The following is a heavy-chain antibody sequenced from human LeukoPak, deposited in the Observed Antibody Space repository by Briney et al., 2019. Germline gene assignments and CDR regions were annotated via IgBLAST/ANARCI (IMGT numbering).Heavy chain of an antibody. CDR2: ITSSSTNI. CDR1: GFTFSTYT. D-gene: IGHD3-10*01. CDR3: ARYYYGSGNGYFDY. V-gene: IGHV3-48*01. Sequence: PGRSLRLSCAASGFTFSTYTMNWVRQAPGKGLEWVSYITSSSTNIYYADSVKGRFTISRDNAKNSLYLQMNSLRAEDTAVYYCARYYYGSGNGYFDYWGQGTLVTVSS. J-gene: IGHJ4*02.